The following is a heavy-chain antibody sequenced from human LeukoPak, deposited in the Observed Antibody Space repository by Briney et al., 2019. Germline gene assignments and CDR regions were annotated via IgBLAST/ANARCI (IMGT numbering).Heavy chain of an antibody. CDR1: GFTFSSYA. CDR3: ARVGQESGVIIVYYFDY. CDR2: ISYDGSNK. V-gene: IGHV3-30-3*01. J-gene: IGHJ4*02. D-gene: IGHD3-10*01. Sequence: PGRSLRLSCAASGFTFSSYAMHWVRQAPGKGLEWVAVISYDGSNKYYADSVKGRFTISRDNSKSTLYLQMNSLRAEDTAVYYCARVGQESGVIIVYYFDYWGQGTLVTVSS.